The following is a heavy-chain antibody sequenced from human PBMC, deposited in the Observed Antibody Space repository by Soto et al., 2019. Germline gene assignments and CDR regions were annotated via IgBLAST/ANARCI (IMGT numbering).Heavy chain of an antibody. Sequence: ASVTLSGKASGSTFSSYGITLVRQAPGQGLEWMGWISTYNGNTNYAQNLQGRVTMTTDTSTNTAYMELRSLRSDDTAVYYCARTYGNSWYSPWGQGTLVTVSS. J-gene: IGHJ5*02. D-gene: IGHD2-2*02. CDR1: GSTFSSYG. CDR3: ARTYGNSWYSP. V-gene: IGHV1-18*01. CDR2: ISTYNGNT.